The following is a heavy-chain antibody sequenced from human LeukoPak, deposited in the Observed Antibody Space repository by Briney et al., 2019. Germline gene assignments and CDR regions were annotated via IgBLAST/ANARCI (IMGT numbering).Heavy chain of an antibody. J-gene: IGHJ4*02. Sequence: SETLSLTCAVSGGSISSRNWWSWVRQPPGKGLEWIGEIYHSGSTNYNPSLKTRVTISVDKSKNQFSLKPSSVTAADTAVYYCARGYQPLRIIANWGQGTLVTVSS. CDR1: GGSISSRNW. D-gene: IGHD2-2*01. CDR2: IYHSGST. CDR3: ARGYQPLRIIAN. V-gene: IGHV4-4*02.